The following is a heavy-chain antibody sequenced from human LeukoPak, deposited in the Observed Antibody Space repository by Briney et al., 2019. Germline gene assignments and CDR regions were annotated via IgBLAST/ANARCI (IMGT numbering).Heavy chain of an antibody. CDR2: INPSGGT. CDR1: GYTFSIYN. J-gene: IGHJ4*01. CDR3: GREGVAGTGFDY. D-gene: IGHD6-13*01. Sequence: ASVKVSCKASGYTFSIYNMHWVRQAPGQGLEWMGIINPSGGTSYTQKLQGRITMTRDTSTSTLYMEVSRLKAEDTAVYYCGREGVAGTGFDYWGQGTLVTVSS. V-gene: IGHV1-46*01.